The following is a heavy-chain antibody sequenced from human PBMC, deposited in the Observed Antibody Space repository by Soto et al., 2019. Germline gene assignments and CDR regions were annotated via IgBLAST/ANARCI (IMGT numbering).Heavy chain of an antibody. CDR2: VSSTGSS. Sequence: PWETLSLTCTVSGDSISNYYWSWIRQSAEKRLEWIGRVSSTGSSYYNPSLKSRVTISVDTSKNQVSLNLTSVTAADTAVYYCARGVPAAGTDWFDPWGQGTLVTVSS. D-gene: IGHD6-13*01. CDR3: ARGVPAAGTDWFDP. CDR1: GDSISNYY. J-gene: IGHJ5*02. V-gene: IGHV4-4*07.